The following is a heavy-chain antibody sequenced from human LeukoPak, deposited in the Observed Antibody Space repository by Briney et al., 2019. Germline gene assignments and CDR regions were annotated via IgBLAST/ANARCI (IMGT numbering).Heavy chain of an antibody. D-gene: IGHD5-18*01. CDR3: AKDRYSYAFEYSDS. V-gene: IGHV3-23*01. CDR1: GFTFTSDA. Sequence: GGSLRLSCVASGFTFTSDAMNWVRQAPGKGLEWVSSTVSRGTTQYADSVKGRFTVSRDNSKNTLSLQVSSLRTEDTAVYYCAKDRYSYAFEYSDSWGQGTLVTVSS. CDR2: TVSRGTT. J-gene: IGHJ4*02.